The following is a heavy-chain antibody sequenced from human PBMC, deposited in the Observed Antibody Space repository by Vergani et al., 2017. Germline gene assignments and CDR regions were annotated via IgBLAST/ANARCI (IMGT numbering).Heavy chain of an antibody. Sequence: QLQLQESGPGLVRPSETLSLTCSVSGGSITRDTYFWAWIRQSPGKGLEWIGTVSYSGDTSYSPPLKSRATISVDASRHQFSLKLSSVTAADTAVYFCARFAAEDXLAGWMGGYFFDHWGQGTLVAVSS. D-gene: IGHD3-16*01. CDR1: GGSITRDTYF. J-gene: IGHJ4*02. CDR2: VSYSGDT. V-gene: IGHV4-39*01. CDR3: ARFAAEDXLAGWMGGYFFDH.